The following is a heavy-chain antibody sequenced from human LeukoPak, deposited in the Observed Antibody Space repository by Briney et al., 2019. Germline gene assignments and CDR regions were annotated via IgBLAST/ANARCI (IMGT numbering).Heavy chain of an antibody. CDR3: ARFNDYGDYEDFGY. CDR1: GFTVSSNY. Sequence: PGGSLRLSCAASGFTVSSNYMSWVRQAPGKGLEWVSGINWNGGSTGYADSVKGRFTISRDNAKNSLYLQMNSLRAEDTALYYCARFNDYGDYEDFGYWGQGTLVTVSS. J-gene: IGHJ4*02. D-gene: IGHD4-17*01. V-gene: IGHV3-20*04. CDR2: INWNGGST.